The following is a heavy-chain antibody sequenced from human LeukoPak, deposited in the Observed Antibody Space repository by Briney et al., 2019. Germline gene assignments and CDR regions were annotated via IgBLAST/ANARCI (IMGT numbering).Heavy chain of an antibody. Sequence: SGGSLRLSCAASGITFRRYEMNWVRQAPGKGLEWVSYISGSGTTIYYADSVKGRFTISRDNARNSFYLQMNSLRVEDTAVYYCAPYMGGPTLDSWGQGTLVTVSS. J-gene: IGHJ4*02. D-gene: IGHD1-26*01. CDR2: ISGSGTTI. CDR3: APYMGGPTLDS. V-gene: IGHV3-48*03. CDR1: GITFRRYE.